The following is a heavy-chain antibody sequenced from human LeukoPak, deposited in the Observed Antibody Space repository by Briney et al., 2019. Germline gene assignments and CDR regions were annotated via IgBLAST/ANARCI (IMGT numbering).Heavy chain of an antibody. J-gene: IGHJ3*02. CDR3: ARDSSVAGDAFDI. D-gene: IGHD2-15*01. V-gene: IGHV1-46*03. Sequence: ASVKVSCKASGYTFTSYYMHWVRQAPGQGLEWMGIINPSGGSTSYAQKFQGRVTMTRDTSTSTVYMELSSLRSEDPAVYYCARDSSVAGDAFDIWGQGTMVTVSS. CDR2: INPSGGST. CDR1: GYTFTSYY.